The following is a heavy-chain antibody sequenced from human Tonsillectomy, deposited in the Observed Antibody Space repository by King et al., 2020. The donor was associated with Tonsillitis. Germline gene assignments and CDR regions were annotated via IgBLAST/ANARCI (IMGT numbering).Heavy chain of an antibody. CDR1: GFIFSSYS. CDR3: SRRAYSGYEDY. D-gene: IGHD5-12*01. V-gene: IGHV3-21*01. Sequence: QLVQSGGGLVKPGGSLRLSCAASGFIFSSYSMNWVRQAPGKGLEWVSSISRSGVYIYNADSVKSRFTISRDNAKNSLYLQMKSLRAEGPAVYYCSRRAYSGYEDYWGQGTLVTVSS. J-gene: IGHJ4*02. CDR2: ISRSGVYI.